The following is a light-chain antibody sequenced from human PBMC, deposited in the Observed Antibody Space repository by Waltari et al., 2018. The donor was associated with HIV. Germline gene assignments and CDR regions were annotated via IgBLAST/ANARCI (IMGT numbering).Light chain of an antibody. CDR1: TSNIGKSH. V-gene: IGLV1-51*01. CDR2: DSD. Sequence: QFLLTQSPSVSAAPGQKVTILCSGSTSNIGKSHVPWYPVIPGTVPKLLIYDSDERPSGIPDRFSASKSGTSATLEIIGLQPGDEADYYCGAWDTGLGVVIFGGGTKLTVL. J-gene: IGLJ2*01. CDR3: GAWDTGLGVVI.